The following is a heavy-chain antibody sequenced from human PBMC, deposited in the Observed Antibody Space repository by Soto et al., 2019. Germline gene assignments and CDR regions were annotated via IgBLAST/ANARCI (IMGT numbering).Heavy chain of an antibody. CDR1: GFTFSSYA. V-gene: IGHV3-64D*08. CDR2: ISSNGGST. CDR3: VKDLVVSSSSSTLYYYYYGMDV. Sequence: GGSLSLSCSASGFTFSSYAMHWVRQAPGKGLEYVSAISSNGGSTYYADSVKGRFTISRDNSKNTLYLQMSSLRAEDTAVYYCVKDLVVSSSSSTLYYYYYGMDVWGQGTTVTVSS. J-gene: IGHJ6*02. D-gene: IGHD6-6*01.